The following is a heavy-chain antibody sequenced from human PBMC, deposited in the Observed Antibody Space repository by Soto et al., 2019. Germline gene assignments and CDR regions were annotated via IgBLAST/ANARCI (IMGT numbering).Heavy chain of an antibody. CDR2: IKQDGGEK. V-gene: IGHV3-7*01. Sequence: HPGGSLRLSCAASGFTFSNYWMSLVRQAPGRGLEWVASIKQDGGEKYYMDSVKGRFTISKDNAKNSLYLQLNSLRAGDTAVYYCARDSHAHFDYWGQGTLVTVSS. CDR1: GFTFSNYW. CDR3: ARDSHAHFDY. J-gene: IGHJ4*02.